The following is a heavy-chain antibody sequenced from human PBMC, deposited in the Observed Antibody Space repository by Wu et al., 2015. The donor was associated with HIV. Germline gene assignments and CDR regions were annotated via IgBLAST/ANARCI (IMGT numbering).Heavy chain of an antibody. D-gene: IGHD2-2*01. CDR1: GYTFTNYY. CDR2: IDPSGGST. V-gene: IGHV1-46*01. Sequence: QVQLVQSGTEVKRPGASVKLSCKTSGYTFTNYYMHCVRQAPGQGLEWMGIIDPSGGSTDYAQQFQGRLTLTSDTSTSTVYMDLSSLTSEDTAVYYCARDRSTAGRGWYFGSLGPWHPGHCLL. CDR3: ARDRSTAGRGWYFGS. J-gene: IGHJ2*01.